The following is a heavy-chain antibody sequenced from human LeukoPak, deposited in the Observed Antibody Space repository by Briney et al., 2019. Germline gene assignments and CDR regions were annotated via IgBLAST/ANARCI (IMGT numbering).Heavy chain of an antibody. Sequence: SETLSLTCALHSESSCGDDWTWIRQPPGKGLEWIGEVSPGGSTSYNPSLRSRVTISLDTSRSRFSLRLSSVTAADTGVYYCARDGGTRLGFDPWGQGTLVTVYS. CDR1: SESSCGDD. CDR3: ARDGGTRLGFDP. J-gene: IGHJ5*02. CDR2: VSPGGST. D-gene: IGHD1/OR15-1a*01. V-gene: IGHV4-34*01.